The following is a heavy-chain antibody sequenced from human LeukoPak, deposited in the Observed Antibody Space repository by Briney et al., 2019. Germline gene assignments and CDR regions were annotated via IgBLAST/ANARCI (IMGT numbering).Heavy chain of an antibody. V-gene: IGHV1-69*05. Sequence: ASVKVSCKASGGTFSNYAINWVRQAPGQGLEWMGGITPIFGTANYAQKFQGRVTITTDESTSTAYMELSSLRSEDTAVYYCARGCEPAARPLGYYYMDVWGKGTTVTVSS. D-gene: IGHD6-6*01. CDR2: ITPIFGTA. J-gene: IGHJ6*03. CDR1: GGTFSNYA. CDR3: ARGCEPAARPLGYYYMDV.